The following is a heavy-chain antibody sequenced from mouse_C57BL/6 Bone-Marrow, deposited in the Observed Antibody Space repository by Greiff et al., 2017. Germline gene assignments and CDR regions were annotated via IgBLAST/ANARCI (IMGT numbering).Heavy chain of an antibody. V-gene: IGHV1-42*01. J-gene: IGHJ3*01. Sequence: EVQLQQSGPELVKPGASVKISCKASGYSFTGYYMNWVKQSPEKSLEWIGEINPSTGGTTYNQKFKAKATLTVDKSSSTAYMQLKSLTSEDSAVYYCASSSGAWFAYWGQGTLVTVSA. CDR3: ASSSGAWFAY. CDR1: GYSFTGYY. CDR2: INPSTGGT. D-gene: IGHD6-1*01.